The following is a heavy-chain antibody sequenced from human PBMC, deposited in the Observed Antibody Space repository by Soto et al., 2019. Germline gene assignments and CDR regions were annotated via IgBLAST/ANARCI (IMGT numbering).Heavy chain of an antibody. J-gene: IGHJ3*02. CDR3: AKDAGYSSAGHDVFAM. Sequence: EVQLLESGGGLVQPGGSLRLSCAATGFTFSYSGMNWVRQAPGKGLEWVSTISRSGGTTYYADSVRGRFTISRDNSKNKLYLQIDSLRAEDTAVFYCAKDAGYSSAGHDVFAMWGQGTMVTVSS. D-gene: IGHD6-19*01. CDR2: ISRSGGTT. CDR1: GFTFSYSG. V-gene: IGHV3-23*01.